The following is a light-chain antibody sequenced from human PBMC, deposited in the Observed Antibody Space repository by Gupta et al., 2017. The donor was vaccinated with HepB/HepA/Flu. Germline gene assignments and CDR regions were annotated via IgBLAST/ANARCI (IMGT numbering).Light chain of an antibody. CDR2: FND. CDR3: AAWDDSLNGLV. CDR1: SSNIGTNT. Sequence: QSVLTQPPSASGTPGQRVTISCSGSSSNIGTNTINWYQQVPGTAPKLLIYFNDQRPSGVPDRFSGSKSGTSASVAISGLQAEDEADYYCAAWDDSLNGLVFGGGTKLTVL. V-gene: IGLV1-44*01. J-gene: IGLJ3*02.